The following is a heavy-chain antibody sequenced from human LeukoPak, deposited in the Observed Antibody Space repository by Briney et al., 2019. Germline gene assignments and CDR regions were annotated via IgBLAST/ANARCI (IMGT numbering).Heavy chain of an antibody. CDR2: ISSSSSYI. CDR1: GFTFSNYS. V-gene: IGHV3-21*01. CDR3: ARDDADYYDSSGYPL. J-gene: IGHJ4*02. Sequence: GGSLRLSCAASGFTFSNYSMNWVRQAPGKGLEWVSSISSSSSYIYYADSVKGRFTISRDNAKNSLYLQMNSLRAEDTAVYYCARDDADYYDSSGYPLWGQGTLVTVSS. D-gene: IGHD3-22*01.